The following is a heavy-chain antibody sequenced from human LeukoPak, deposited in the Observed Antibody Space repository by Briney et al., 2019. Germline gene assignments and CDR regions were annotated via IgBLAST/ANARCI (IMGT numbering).Heavy chain of an antibody. V-gene: IGHV1-18*04. Sequence: ASVKVSCKASGYTFISYGISWVRQAPGQGLEGMGWISAYKGNTKYAQKFQGRVTMTTDTSTSTAYMELRSLRSDDTAVYYCARVRGRSNWFDPWGQGTLVTVSS. CDR2: ISAYKGNT. D-gene: IGHD3-16*01. CDR3: ARVRGRSNWFDP. J-gene: IGHJ5*02. CDR1: GYTFISYG.